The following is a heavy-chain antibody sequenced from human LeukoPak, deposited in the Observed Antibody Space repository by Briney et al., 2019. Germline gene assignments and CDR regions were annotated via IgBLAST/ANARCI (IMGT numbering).Heavy chain of an antibody. Sequence: SETLSLTCTVSGGSISGYYWSWIRQPPGKGLEWIGEINHSGSTNYNPSLKSRVTISVDTSKNQFSLKLSSVTAADTAVYYCARVVVVVAATHIDYWGQGTLVTVSS. CDR2: INHSGST. V-gene: IGHV4-34*01. CDR1: GGSISGYY. CDR3: ARVVVVVAATHIDY. D-gene: IGHD2-15*01. J-gene: IGHJ4*02.